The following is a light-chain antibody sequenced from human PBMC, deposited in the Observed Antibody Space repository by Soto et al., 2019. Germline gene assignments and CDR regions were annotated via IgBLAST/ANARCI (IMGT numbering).Light chain of an antibody. CDR2: GAS. CDR1: QSVSSSY. J-gene: IGKJ1*01. CDR3: QQYGSSPWT. Sequence: EIVLTQSPGTLSLSPGEGATLSCRASQSVSSSYLAWYQQKPGQAPRLPIYGASSRATGIPDRFSGSGSGTDFTLTVSRLEPEDFAVYYCQQYGSSPWTFGQGTKVDIK. V-gene: IGKV3-20*01.